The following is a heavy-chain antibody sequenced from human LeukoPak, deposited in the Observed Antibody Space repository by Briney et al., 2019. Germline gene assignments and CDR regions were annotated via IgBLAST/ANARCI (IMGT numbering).Heavy chain of an antibody. V-gene: IGHV1-69*13. CDR3: ARGRFSYYYDSSGYLYAFDI. CDR1: GYTFTSYA. CDR2: IIPIFGTA. J-gene: IGHJ3*02. Sequence: ASVKVSCKASGYTFTSYAISWVRQAPGQGLEWMGGIIPIFGTANYAQKFQGRVTITADESTSTAYMELSSLRSEDTAVYYCARGRFSYYYDSSGYLYAFDIWGQGTMVTVSS. D-gene: IGHD3-22*01.